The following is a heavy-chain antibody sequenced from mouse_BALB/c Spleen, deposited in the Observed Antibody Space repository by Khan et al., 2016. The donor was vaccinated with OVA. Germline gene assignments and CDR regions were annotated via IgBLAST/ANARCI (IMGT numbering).Heavy chain of an antibody. Sequence: EVELVESGGDLVKPGASLKLSCAASGFTFTSYSMSWVRQTPDKRLEWVGSISTGGDYTYYPESVKGQSTLTRDNSSNTPYLQMSDLKSEDIAMYYCAARLAGSFAYWGQGTLVTVSA. V-gene: IGHV5-6*01. CDR1: GFTFTSYS. J-gene: IGHJ3*01. D-gene: IGHD1-1*01. CDR3: AARLAGSFAY. CDR2: ISTGGDYT.